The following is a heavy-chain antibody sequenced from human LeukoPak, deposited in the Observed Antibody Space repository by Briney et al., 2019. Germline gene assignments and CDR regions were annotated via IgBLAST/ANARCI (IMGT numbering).Heavy chain of an antibody. V-gene: IGHV3-15*01. CDR3: TTDSVAVAGRGDY. J-gene: IGHJ4*02. CDR1: GFTFSNVW. CDR2: IKSITDGGTT. D-gene: IGHD6-13*01. Sequence: GGSLRLSCAASGFTFSNVWMSWVRQAPGKGLEWVGRIKSITDGGTTEYAAPVKGRFTISRDDSKNTLFLQMNSLKTEDTAVYYCTTDSVAVAGRGDYWGQGTLVTVSS.